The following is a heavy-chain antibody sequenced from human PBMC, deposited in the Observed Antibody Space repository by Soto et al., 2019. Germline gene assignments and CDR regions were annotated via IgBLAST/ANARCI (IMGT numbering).Heavy chain of an antibody. V-gene: IGHV3-30-3*01. J-gene: IGHJ6*02. CDR3: ARVTLVYCGGDCSYRMDV. Sequence: PGGSLSLSCAAYGFTFRSYAMHWVRQAPGKGLEWVAVISYDGSKKYYADSVKGRFTISRDNSKNTLYLQMNSLRAEDTAVYYCARVTLVYCGGDCSYRMDVWGQGTTVTVSS. CDR2: ISYDGSKK. D-gene: IGHD2-21*01. CDR1: GFTFRSYA.